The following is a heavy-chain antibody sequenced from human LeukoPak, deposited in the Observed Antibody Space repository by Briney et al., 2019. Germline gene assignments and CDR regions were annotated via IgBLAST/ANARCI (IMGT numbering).Heavy chain of an antibody. J-gene: IGHJ6*02. V-gene: IGHV3-48*03. CDR3: ARDEGSGYDWVDYYYGMDV. CDR1: GFTFSSYE. CDR2: ISSSGSTI. D-gene: IGHD5-12*01. Sequence: GGSLRLSCAASGFTFSSYEMNWGRQAPGKGLEWVSYISSSGSTIYYADSVKGRFTISRDNAKNSLYLQMNSLRAEDTAVYYCARDEGSGYDWVDYYYGMDVWGQGTTVTVSS.